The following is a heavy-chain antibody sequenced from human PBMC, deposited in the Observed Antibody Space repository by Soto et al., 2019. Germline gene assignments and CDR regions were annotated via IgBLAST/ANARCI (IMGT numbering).Heavy chain of an antibody. D-gene: IGHD6-6*01. CDR1: GGTFSSYA. V-gene: IGHV1-69*01. J-gene: IGHJ3*02. CDR2: IIPIFGTA. Sequence: QVQLVQSGAEVKKPGSSVKVSCKASGGTFSSYAISWVRQAPGQGLEWMGGIIPIFGTANYAQKFQGRVTITADESTSTAYMELSSLRSEDTAVYYCARPRVDIAAHRGDAFDIWGQGTMVTVSS. CDR3: ARPRVDIAAHRGDAFDI.